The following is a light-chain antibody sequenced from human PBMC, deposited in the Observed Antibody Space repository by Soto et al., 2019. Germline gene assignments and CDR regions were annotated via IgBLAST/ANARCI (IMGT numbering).Light chain of an antibody. V-gene: IGLV2-14*01. Sequence: QSALTQPASVSGSPGQSITLSCTATSSDVGAYNYVSWYQHYPGKAPKLVISEVSNRPSGVSNRFSGSKSGNTASLTISGLQTEDEADYYCSSYLNSGILVFGGGTKLTVL. CDR1: SSDVGAYNY. CDR2: EVS. CDR3: SSYLNSGILV. J-gene: IGLJ3*02.